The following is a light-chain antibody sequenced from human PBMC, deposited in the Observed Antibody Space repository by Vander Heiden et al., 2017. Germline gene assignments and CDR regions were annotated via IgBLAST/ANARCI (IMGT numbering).Light chain of an antibody. V-gene: IGLV2-8*01. CDR2: EVR. CDR3: SSYAGSNNCGVV. Sequence: QSALTQPPSPSGSPGQSVPLSCPGTSRDVGGDNYVTWYQQHPGKAPKRMIYEVRKRPSGVPERFSGAKSGNTAALTGSGLQAEDEAEYYCSSYAGSNNCGVVFGGGTKLTGL. CDR1: SRDVGGDNY. J-gene: IGLJ2*01.